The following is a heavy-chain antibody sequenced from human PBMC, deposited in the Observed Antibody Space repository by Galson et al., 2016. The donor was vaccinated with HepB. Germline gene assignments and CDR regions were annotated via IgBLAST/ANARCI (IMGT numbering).Heavy chain of an antibody. V-gene: IGHV4-30-2*01. Sequence: TLSLTCAVSGGFVSGGDYSWTWIRQPPGKGLEWIGYIYHSGTTSYNPSLKSRATISIDTSKNQFSLKVTPVTAADAAVYYCARARVVPTTILKGYYYCRDVWGKGTTVTVSS. D-gene: IGHD3-3*01. CDR1: GGFVSGGDYS. CDR3: ARARVVPTTILKGYYYCRDV. CDR2: IYHSGTT. J-gene: IGHJ6*03.